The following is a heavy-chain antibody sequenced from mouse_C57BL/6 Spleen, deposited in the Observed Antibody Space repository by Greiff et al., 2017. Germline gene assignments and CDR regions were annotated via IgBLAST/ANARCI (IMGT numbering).Heavy chain of an antibody. CDR2: IDPSDSYT. CDR3: ARGGETAQPSFDY. D-gene: IGHD3-2*02. V-gene: IGHV1-69*01. CDR1: GYTFTSYW. Sequence: QVQLKQPGAELVMPGASVKLSCKASGYTFTSYWMHWVKQRPGQGLEWIGEIDPSDSYTNYNQKFKGKSTLTVDKSSSTAYMQLSSLTSEDSAVYYCARGGETAQPSFDYWGQGTTLTVSS. J-gene: IGHJ2*01.